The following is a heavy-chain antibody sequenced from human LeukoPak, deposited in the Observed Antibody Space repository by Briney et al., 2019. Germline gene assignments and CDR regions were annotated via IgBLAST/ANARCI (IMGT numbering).Heavy chain of an antibody. V-gene: IGHV3-21*01. Sequence: GGSLRLSCAASGFIFNSHSMNWVRQAPGKGLEWVSSISSTSSYIYYADSVKGRFTISRDNSKNTLYLQMNSLRAEDTAVYYCAKVDYDILTGLDWGQGTLVTVSS. CDR1: GFIFNSHS. CDR2: ISSTSSYI. J-gene: IGHJ4*02. CDR3: AKVDYDILTGLD. D-gene: IGHD3-9*01.